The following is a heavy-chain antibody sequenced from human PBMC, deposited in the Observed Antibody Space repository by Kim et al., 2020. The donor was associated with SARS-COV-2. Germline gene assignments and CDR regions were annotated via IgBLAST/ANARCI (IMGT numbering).Heavy chain of an antibody. D-gene: IGHD6-19*01. CDR2: ISWNSGSI. CDR3: AKISGWYSEYFQH. Sequence: GGSLRLSCAASGFTFGDYAMHWVRQAPGKGLEWVSGISWNSGSIGYADSVKGRFTISRDNAKNSLYLQMNSLRAEDTALYYCAKISGWYSEYFQHWGQGTLVTVSS. J-gene: IGHJ1*01. CDR1: GFTFGDYA. V-gene: IGHV3-9*01.